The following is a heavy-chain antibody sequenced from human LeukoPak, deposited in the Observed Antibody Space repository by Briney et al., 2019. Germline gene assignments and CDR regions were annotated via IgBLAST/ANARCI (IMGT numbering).Heavy chain of an antibody. V-gene: IGHV1-69*13. J-gene: IGHJ3*02. CDR3: ARVKFYDSSGYVLLGVDGAFDI. Sequence: GASVKVSCKASGGTFSSYAISWVRQAPGQGLEWMGGIIPIFGTANYAQKFQCRVTITADESTSTAYMELSSLRSEDTAVYYCARVKFYDSSGYVLLGVDGAFDIWGQGTMVTVSS. CDR1: GGTFSSYA. CDR2: IIPIFGTA. D-gene: IGHD3-22*01.